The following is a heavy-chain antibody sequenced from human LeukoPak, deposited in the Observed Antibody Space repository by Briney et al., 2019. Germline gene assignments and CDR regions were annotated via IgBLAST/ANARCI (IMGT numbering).Heavy chain of an antibody. J-gene: IGHJ6*02. D-gene: IGHD2-15*01. CDR3: ARDVVVVAATTVYYYYGMDV. CDR2: IYTSGST. CDR1: GGSISSYY. Sequence: SETLSLTCTVSGGSISSYYWSWIRQPAGKGLEWIGRIYTSGSTNYNPSLKSRVTMSVDTSKNQFPLKLSSVTAADAAVYYCARDVVVVAATTVYYYYGMDVWGQGTTVTVS. V-gene: IGHV4-4*07.